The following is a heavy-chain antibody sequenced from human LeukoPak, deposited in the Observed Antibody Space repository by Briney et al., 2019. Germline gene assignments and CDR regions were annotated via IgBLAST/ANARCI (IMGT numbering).Heavy chain of an antibody. V-gene: IGHV3-23*01. CDR2: ISRSGEVT. D-gene: IGHD3-10*01. J-gene: IGHJ4*02. Sequence: PGGSLRLPCAASGFTFNNYAMSWVRQAPGKGLEWVSGISRSGEVTYYVDSVRGGFTISRDNSKNTLHLQMNRLRAEDTAIYYCAKDDGTNFASGRGSFDYWGQGTLVTVSS. CDR1: GFTFNNYA. CDR3: AKDDGTNFASGRGSFDY.